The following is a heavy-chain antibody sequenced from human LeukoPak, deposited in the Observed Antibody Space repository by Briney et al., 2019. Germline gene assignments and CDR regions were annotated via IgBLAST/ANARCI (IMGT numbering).Heavy chain of an antibody. CDR1: GFTFSDYY. Sequence: GGSLRLSCAASGFTFSDYYMSWIRQAPGKGLEWVSYISSSGSTIYYADSVKGRFTISRDNSKNTLYLQMNSLRGEDTAVFYCAKTPGVVTYFDCWGQGTLVSVSS. CDR3: AKTPGVVTYFDC. J-gene: IGHJ4*02. V-gene: IGHV3-11*04. CDR2: ISSSGSTI. D-gene: IGHD4-23*01.